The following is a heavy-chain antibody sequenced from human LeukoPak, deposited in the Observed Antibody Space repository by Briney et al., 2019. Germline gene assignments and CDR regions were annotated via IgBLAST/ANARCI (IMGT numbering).Heavy chain of an antibody. D-gene: IGHD3-10*01. V-gene: IGHV4-59*01. Sequence: SETLSLTCTVSGGSINNYYWSWIRQPPGKGLEWIGYIYHSGSTTYNPSLKSRVTISVDTSKNQFSLKLSSATAADTAIYYCARTYYYGSGRYFDYWGQGTLVTVSS. CDR3: ARTYYYGSGRYFDY. J-gene: IGHJ4*02. CDR2: IYHSGST. CDR1: GGSINNYY.